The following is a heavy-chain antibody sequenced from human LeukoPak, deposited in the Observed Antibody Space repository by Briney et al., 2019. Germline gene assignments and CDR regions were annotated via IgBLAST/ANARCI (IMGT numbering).Heavy chain of an antibody. J-gene: IGHJ4*02. CDR1: GFTFSSYG. CDR3: ARDLVAGIDY. CDR2: ISYDGSNK. V-gene: IGHV3-30*03. Sequence: HTGGSLRLSCAASGFTFSSYGMHWVRQAPGKGLEWVAVISYDGSNKYYADSVKGRFTISRDNSKNTLYLQMNSLRAEDTAVYYCARDLVAGIDYWGQGTLVTVSS. D-gene: IGHD6-19*01.